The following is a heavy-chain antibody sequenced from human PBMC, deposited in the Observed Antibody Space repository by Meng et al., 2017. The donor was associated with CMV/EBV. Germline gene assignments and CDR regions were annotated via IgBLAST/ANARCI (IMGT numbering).Heavy chain of an antibody. J-gene: IGHJ4*02. Sequence: GGSLRLSCAASGFTFSSYSMNWVRQAPGKGLEWVSSISSSSSYIYYADSVKGRFTISRDNAKNSLYLQMNSLRAEDTAVYYCARDGQRTTLTPFDYWGQGTLVTVSS. V-gene: IGHV3-21*01. CDR2: ISSSSSYI. D-gene: IGHD4-17*01. CDR1: GFTFSSYS. CDR3: ARDGQRTTLTPFDY.